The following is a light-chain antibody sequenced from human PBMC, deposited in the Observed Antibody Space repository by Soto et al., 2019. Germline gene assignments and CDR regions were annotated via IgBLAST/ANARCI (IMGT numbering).Light chain of an antibody. CDR1: QDISSW. Sequence: DIQMTQSPSSVSASVGDRVTITCRASQDISSWLAWYQQKPGKAPKFLIYAASSFQSGVPSRFSGSGSRTDFTLTISSLQPEDIATYYCQKANSFPTFGGGTKVDIK. V-gene: IGKV1-12*01. CDR2: AAS. J-gene: IGKJ4*01. CDR3: QKANSFPT.